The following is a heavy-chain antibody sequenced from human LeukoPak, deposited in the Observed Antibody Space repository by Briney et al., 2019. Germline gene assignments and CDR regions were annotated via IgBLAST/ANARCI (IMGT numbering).Heavy chain of an antibody. D-gene: IGHD3-9*01. CDR1: VFTFSNNA. J-gene: IGHJ2*01. CDR3: AKNLRYFASWYFDL. Sequence: GWSLRLSCAASVFTFSNNAISWVRQVPGKGLEWVSSISGSGDTTYYADSVKGRFTISRDNSKNTLYVQMNSLRAEDTAVYYCAKNLRYFASWYFDLWGRGTLVTVST. CDR2: ISGSGDTT. V-gene: IGHV3-23*01.